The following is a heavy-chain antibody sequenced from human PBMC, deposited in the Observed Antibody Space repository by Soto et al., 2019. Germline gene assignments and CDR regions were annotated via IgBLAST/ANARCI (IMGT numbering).Heavy chain of an antibody. J-gene: IGHJ6*02. V-gene: IGHV3-30*18. Sequence: GGSLRLSCAASGFTFSSYGMHWVRQAPGKGLEWVAVISYDGSNKYYADSVKGRFTISRDNSKNTLYLQMNSLRAEDTAVYYCAKDFGYSEGHYYYGMDVWGQGTTVTVSS. CDR3: AKDFGYSEGHYYYGMDV. D-gene: IGHD2-15*01. CDR2: ISYDGSNK. CDR1: GFTFSSYG.